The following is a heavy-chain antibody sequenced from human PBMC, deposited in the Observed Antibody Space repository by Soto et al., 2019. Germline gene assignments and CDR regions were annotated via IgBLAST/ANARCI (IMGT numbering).Heavy chain of an antibody. CDR3: AEDPPSVVVPIAVYFEY. CDR2: ISGSGGST. J-gene: IGHJ4*02. CDR1: GFTFSSYA. Sequence: GGSLRLSCAASGFTFSSYAMSWVRQAPGKGLEWVSAISGSGGSTYYADSVKGRFTISRDNSKNTLYLQMNSLRAEDTAVYYCAEDPPSVVVPIAVYFEYWGQGTLVTVSS. D-gene: IGHD2-2*01. V-gene: IGHV3-23*01.